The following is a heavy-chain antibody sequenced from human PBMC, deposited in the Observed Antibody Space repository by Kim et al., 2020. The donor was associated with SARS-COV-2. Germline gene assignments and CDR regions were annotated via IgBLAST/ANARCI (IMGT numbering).Heavy chain of an antibody. Sequence: SETLSLTCAVYGGSFSGYYWSWIRQPPGKGLEWIGEINHSGSTNYNPSLKSRVTISVDTSKNQFSLKLSSVTAADTAVYYCARDMGQDFDYCGQGTLDTV. J-gene: IGHJ4*02. D-gene: IGHD3-16*01. V-gene: IGHV4-34*01. CDR1: GGSFSGYY. CDR3: ARDMGQDFDY. CDR2: INHSGST.